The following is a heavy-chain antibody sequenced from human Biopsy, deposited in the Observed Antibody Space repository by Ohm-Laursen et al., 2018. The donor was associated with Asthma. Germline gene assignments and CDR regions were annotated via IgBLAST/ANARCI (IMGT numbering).Heavy chain of an antibody. V-gene: IGHV1-18*01. CDR3: ARAVDYFHYYGIDV. J-gene: IGHJ6*02. D-gene: IGHD2/OR15-2a*01. CDR2: ISVYNGNT. CDR1: GYTFNSAG. Sequence: ASVKVSCQTSGYTFNSAGITWARQAPGQGLEWMGWISVYNGNTKVAQKLQDRVTMITDTSTSTAYMELTSLRSDDTAVYFCARAVDYFHYYGIDVWGQGTTVTVS.